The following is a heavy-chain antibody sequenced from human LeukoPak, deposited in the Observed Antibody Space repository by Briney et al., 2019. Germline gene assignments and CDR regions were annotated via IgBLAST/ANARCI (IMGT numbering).Heavy chain of an antibody. V-gene: IGHV4-59*01. Sequence: SETLSLTCTVSGGSISSYYWSWIRQPPGKGLEWIGYIYYSGSTNYNPSLKSRVTISVDTSKNQFSLKLTSVTAADTAVYYCARSLRSGYLDAFDIWGQGTMVTVSS. J-gene: IGHJ3*02. D-gene: IGHD3-22*01. CDR2: IYYSGST. CDR1: GGSISSYY. CDR3: ARSLRSGYLDAFDI.